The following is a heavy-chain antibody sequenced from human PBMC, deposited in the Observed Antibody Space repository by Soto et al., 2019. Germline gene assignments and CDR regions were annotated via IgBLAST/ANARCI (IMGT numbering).Heavy chain of an antibody. Sequence: QVQLQESGPGLVKPSQTLSLTCTVSGGSFSSGAYHWSWVRQHPGQGLEWIGSISYRGITYSNPSLKSRLSMSVDTSKNQFSLNLTSVTAADTAVYHCARMSATGTRWFDPWGQGTLVTVSS. CDR1: GGSFSSGAYH. CDR2: ISYRGIT. CDR3: ARMSATGTRWFDP. V-gene: IGHV4-31*03. J-gene: IGHJ5*02. D-gene: IGHD6-13*01.